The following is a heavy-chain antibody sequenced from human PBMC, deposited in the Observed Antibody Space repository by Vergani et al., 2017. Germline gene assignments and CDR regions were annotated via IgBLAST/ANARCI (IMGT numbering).Heavy chain of an antibody. V-gene: IGHV1-2*02. CDR1: GYTFTGYY. CDR2: SNPNSGGT. CDR3: SRDRLAWELYYYYGMDV. Sequence: QVQLVQSGAEVKKPWASVKVSCKASGYTFTGYYMHWVRQAPGQGLEGMGWSNPNSGGTNYAQKFQGRVSMTRDTSIRTAYMELSRLSSDDTDVYYCSRDRLAWELYYYYGMDVWGQGTTVTVSS. D-gene: IGHD1-26*01. J-gene: IGHJ6*02.